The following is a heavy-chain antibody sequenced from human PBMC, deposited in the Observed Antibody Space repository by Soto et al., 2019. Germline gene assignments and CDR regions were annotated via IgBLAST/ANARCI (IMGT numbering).Heavy chain of an antibody. CDR2: LDNDGTNT. CDR1: GFTFSTYW. V-gene: IGHV3-74*01. J-gene: IGHJ4*02. CDR3: ARDGGTYFEY. D-gene: IGHD3-16*01. Sequence: GGSLRLSCAASGFTFSTYWMHWVRQAPGKGLVWVSRLDNDGTNTRYADSVKGRFTVSRDNGKNTVYLQMDSLRAEDTAVYYCARDGGTYFEYWGQGTLVTVS.